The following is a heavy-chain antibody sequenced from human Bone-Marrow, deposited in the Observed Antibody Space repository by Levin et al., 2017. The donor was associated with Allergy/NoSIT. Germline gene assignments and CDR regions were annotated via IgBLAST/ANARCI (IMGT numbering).Heavy chain of an antibody. V-gene: IGHV4-31*03. CDR1: GASIRSGAYY. J-gene: IGHJ4*02. D-gene: IGHD3-10*01. CDR2: SYYNGST. Sequence: LRLSCTVSGASIRSGAYYWSWVRQPPGQGLEWIGYSYYNGSTYFNPSLKSRVSISVDTSKNQFSLKLSSVTAADTADYYCARVLAGFDGSAMAYDYWGRGSLVTVSS. CDR3: ARVLAGFDGSAMAYDY.